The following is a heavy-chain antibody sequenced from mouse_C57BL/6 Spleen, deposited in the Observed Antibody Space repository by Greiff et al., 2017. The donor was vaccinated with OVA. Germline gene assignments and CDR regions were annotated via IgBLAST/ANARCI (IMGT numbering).Heavy chain of an antibody. V-gene: IGHV1-69*01. J-gene: IGHJ2*01. CDR2: IDPSDSYT. CDR3: ARIYYGYDGFLDY. Sequence: QVQLQQPGAELVMPGASVKLSCKASGYTFTSYWMHWVKQRPGQGLEWIGEIDPSDSYTNYNQKFKGKSTLTVDKSSSTAYMQLSSLTSEDSAVYYWARIYYGYDGFLDYWGQGTPLTVSS. CDR1: GYTFTSYW. D-gene: IGHD2-2*01.